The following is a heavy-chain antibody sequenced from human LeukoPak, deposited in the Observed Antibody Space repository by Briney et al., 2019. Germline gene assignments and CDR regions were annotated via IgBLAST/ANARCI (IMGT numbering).Heavy chain of an antibody. Sequence: GGSLRLSCAASGFTFSSYAMSWVRQAPGKGLEWVSAISGSGGSTYYVDSVKGRFTISRDNSKNTLYLQMNSLRAEDTAVYYCAKDEIACTISTISFVNWGQGTLVTVSS. J-gene: IGHJ4*02. V-gene: IGHV3-23*01. CDR3: AKDEIACTISTISFVN. D-gene: IGHD1-1*01. CDR1: GFTFSSYA. CDR2: ISGSGGST.